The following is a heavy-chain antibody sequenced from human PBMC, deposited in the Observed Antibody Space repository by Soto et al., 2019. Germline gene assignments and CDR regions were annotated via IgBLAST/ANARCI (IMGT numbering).Heavy chain of an antibody. CDR3: VRSSGWNFDL. D-gene: IGHD6-19*01. V-gene: IGHV3-7*03. CDR1: GFRFDSYW. Sequence: VQLVESGGGLVQPGGSLRLSCAASGFRFDSYWINWVCQAPGNGLEWVANIKQETEEENYGDSVQGRFTISRDGAKNSVYLHMNGLRAGDTAVYYCVRSSGWNFDLWGQGSLVTVSS. J-gene: IGHJ4*02. CDR2: IKQETEEE.